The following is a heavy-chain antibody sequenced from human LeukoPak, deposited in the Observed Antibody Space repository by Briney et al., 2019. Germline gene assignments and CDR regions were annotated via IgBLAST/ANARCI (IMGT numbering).Heavy chain of an antibody. Sequence: GGSLRLSCAASGFTLSSYSMNWVRQAPGKGLEWVSYISSSSSTIYYADSVKGRFTISRDNAKNSLYLQMNSLRDEDTAVYYCARTYYYDSSGYPNWGQGTLVTVSS. D-gene: IGHD3-22*01. CDR1: GFTLSSYS. V-gene: IGHV3-48*02. CDR3: ARTYYYDSSGYPN. J-gene: IGHJ4*02. CDR2: ISSSSSTI.